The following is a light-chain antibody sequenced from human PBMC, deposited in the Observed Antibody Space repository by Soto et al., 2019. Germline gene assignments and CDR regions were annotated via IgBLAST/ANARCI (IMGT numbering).Light chain of an antibody. V-gene: IGKV1-33*01. CDR2: DAS. Sequence: DIQMTQSPSSLSASVGDRVTITCQASQDIGNYLNWYQQKPGKAPKLLIYDASHLETGVPSRFSGSASGTDFTFTINSLQPEDIAAYFCQQCDNLPLTFGGGTKVDIK. CDR3: QQCDNLPLT. CDR1: QDIGNY. J-gene: IGKJ4*01.